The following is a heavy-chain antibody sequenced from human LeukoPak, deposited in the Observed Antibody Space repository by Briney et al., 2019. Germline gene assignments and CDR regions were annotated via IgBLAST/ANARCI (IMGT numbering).Heavy chain of an antibody. V-gene: IGHV3-30-3*01. D-gene: IGHD4-23*01. CDR1: GFTFSSYA. J-gene: IGHJ4*02. CDR3: ASPRGDYGGNPKVWPFDY. CDR2: ISYDGSNK. Sequence: GRSLRLSCAASGFTFSSYAMHWVRQAPGKGLEWVAVISYDGSNKYYADSVKGRFTISRDNSKNTLYLQMNSLRAEDTAVYYCASPRGDYGGNPKVWPFDYWGQGTLVTVSS.